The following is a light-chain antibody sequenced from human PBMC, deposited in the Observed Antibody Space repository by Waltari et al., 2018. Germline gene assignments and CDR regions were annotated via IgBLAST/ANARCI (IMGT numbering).Light chain of an antibody. J-gene: IGLJ2*01. CDR2: KDT. CDR3: QSADDSGTYVV. Sequence: SYELTQPPSESVSPGQTPNITSSGEALPRHYVYWYQQKSGQAPPLVIFKDTERPSGIPERVSGSTSGTTVTLTISGVQAEDEAEYFCQSADDSGTYVVFGGGTRLTIL. CDR1: ALPRHY. V-gene: IGLV3-25*03.